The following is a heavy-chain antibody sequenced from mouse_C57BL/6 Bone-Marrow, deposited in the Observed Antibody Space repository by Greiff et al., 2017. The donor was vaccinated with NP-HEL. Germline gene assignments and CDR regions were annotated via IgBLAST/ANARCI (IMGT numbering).Heavy chain of an antibody. Sequence: VQLQQSGAELARPGASVKLSCKASGYTFTSYGISWVKQRTGQGLEWIGGIYPRSGNTYYNEKFKGKATLTADKSSSTAYMELRSLTSEDSAVYFCARWGLLWIAYWGQGTLVTVSA. CDR3: ARWGLLWIAY. V-gene: IGHV1-81*01. D-gene: IGHD1-1*01. J-gene: IGHJ3*01. CDR1: GYTFTSYG. CDR2: IYPRSGNT.